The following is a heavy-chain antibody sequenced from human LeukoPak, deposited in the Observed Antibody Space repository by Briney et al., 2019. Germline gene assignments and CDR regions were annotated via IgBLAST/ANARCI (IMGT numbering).Heavy chain of an antibody. J-gene: IGHJ5*02. V-gene: IGHV1-2*02. CDR1: GYTFTGYY. CDR3: ARGVVVAATVSWFDP. D-gene: IGHD2-15*01. CDR2: INPNSGGT. Sequence: GASVKVSCKASGYTFTGYYMHWVRQAPGQGLEWMGWINPNSGGTNYAQKFQGRVTMTRDTSISTAYMELSRLRSDDTAVYYCARGVVVAATVSWFDPWGQGTLVTVSS.